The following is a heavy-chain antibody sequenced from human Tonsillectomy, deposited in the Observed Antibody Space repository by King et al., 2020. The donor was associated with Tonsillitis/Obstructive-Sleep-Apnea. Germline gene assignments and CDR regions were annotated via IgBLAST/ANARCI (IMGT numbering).Heavy chain of an antibody. D-gene: IGHD3-16*01. CDR2: IIPIFGTA. CDR3: ARAGGVWAHFDY. Sequence: QLVQSGAEVKKPGSSVKGSCKASGGTFSSYVISWVRQAPGQGLEWMGGIIPIFGTANYAQKFKGRVTVTADESTSTAYMELSSLRSEDTAVYYCARAGGVWAHFDYWGQGTLVTVSS. J-gene: IGHJ4*02. CDR1: GGTFSSYV. V-gene: IGHV1-69*01.